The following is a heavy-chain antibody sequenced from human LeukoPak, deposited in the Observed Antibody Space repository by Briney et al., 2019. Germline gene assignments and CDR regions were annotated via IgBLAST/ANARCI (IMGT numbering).Heavy chain of an antibody. CDR3: ARDSSGYYWPDY. CDR1: GFTFSNYS. D-gene: IGHD3-22*01. Sequence: PGGSLRLSCAASGFTFSNYSMNWVRQAPGKGLEWVSSISSSSSYIYYADSVKGRFTISRDNAKNSLYLQMNSLRAEDTAVYYCARDSSGYYWPDYWGQGTLVTVSS. J-gene: IGHJ4*02. CDR2: ISSSSSYI. V-gene: IGHV3-21*01.